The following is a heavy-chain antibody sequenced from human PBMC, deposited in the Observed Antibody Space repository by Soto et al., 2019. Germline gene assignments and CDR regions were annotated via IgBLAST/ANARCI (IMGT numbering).Heavy chain of an antibody. J-gene: IGHJ5*02. D-gene: IGHD5-18*01. V-gene: IGHV1-18*01. Sequence: ASVKVSCKASGYTFTSYGIGWVRQAPGQGLEWMGWISAYNGNTNYAQKLQGRVTMTTDTSTSTAYMELRSLRSDDTAVYYCARGLQHQFLAGFDPWGQGTLVTVSS. CDR2: ISAYNGNT. CDR3: ARGLQHQFLAGFDP. CDR1: GYTFTSYG.